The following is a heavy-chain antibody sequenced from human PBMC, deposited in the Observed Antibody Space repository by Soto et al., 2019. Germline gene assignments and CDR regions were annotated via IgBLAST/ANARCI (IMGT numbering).Heavy chain of an antibody. CDR2: ISAYKGDT. V-gene: IGHV1-18*01. CDR3: ARVAVAVTSPPPHGFYY. J-gene: IGHJ4*02. D-gene: IGHD6-19*01. Sequence: QVQLVQSGTEVEKPGASVKVSCKASGYIFTSYGISWVRLVPGQGLEWMGWISAYKGDTKYAQILQGRVNKTKDTTTRTAYMELRSLTSDDTAVYYCARVAVAVTSPPPHGFYYWGQGTLVTVSS. CDR1: GYIFTSYG.